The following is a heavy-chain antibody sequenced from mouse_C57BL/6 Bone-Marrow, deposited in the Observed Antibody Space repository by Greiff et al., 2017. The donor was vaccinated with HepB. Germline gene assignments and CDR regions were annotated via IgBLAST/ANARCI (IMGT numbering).Heavy chain of an antibody. V-gene: IGHV14-1*01. CDR2: IDPEDGDT. CDR3: TIYGSPWFAY. J-gene: IGHJ3*01. CDR1: GFNIKDYY. Sequence: VQLKQSGAELVRPGASVKLSCTASGFNIKDYYMHWVKQRPEQGLEWIGRIDPEDGDTEYAPKFQGKATMTADTSSNPAYLQLSSLTSEDTAVYYCTIYGSPWFAYWGQGTLVTVSA. D-gene: IGHD1-1*01.